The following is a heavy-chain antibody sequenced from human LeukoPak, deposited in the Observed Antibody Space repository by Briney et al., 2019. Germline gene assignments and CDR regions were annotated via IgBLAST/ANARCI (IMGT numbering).Heavy chain of an antibody. J-gene: IGHJ3*02. CDR1: GFTFSSYA. D-gene: IGHD1-1*01. Sequence: PGGSLRLSCAASGFTFSSYAMSWVRQAPGKGLEWVSAISGSGGSTYYADSVKGRFTISRDNSKNTLYLQMNSLRAEDTAVYYCARGPSTHRHKLERLPATRTKDAFDIWGQGTMVTVSS. V-gene: IGHV3-23*01. CDR3: ARGPSTHRHKLERLPATRTKDAFDI. CDR2: ISGSGGST.